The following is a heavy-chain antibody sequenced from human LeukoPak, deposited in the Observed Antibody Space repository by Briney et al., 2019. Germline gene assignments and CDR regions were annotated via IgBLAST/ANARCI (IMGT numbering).Heavy chain of an antibody. CDR1: GFTFSSYG. Sequence: PGGSLRLSCAASGFTFSSYGMHWVRQAPGKGLEWVAVISYDGSNKYYADSVKGRFTISRDNSKNTLYLQMNSLRAEDTAVYYCAKAMAGDYWGQGTLVTVSS. V-gene: IGHV3-30*18. CDR3: AKAMAGDY. D-gene: IGHD6-19*01. J-gene: IGHJ4*02. CDR2: ISYDGSNK.